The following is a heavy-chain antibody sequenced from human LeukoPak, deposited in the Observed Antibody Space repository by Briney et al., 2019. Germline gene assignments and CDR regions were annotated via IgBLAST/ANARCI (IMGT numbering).Heavy chain of an antibody. CDR2: ISHSGGT. CDR1: GGSFSGYY. D-gene: IGHD2-15*01. V-gene: IGHV4-34*01. J-gene: IGHJ4*02. Sequence: SETLSLTCAVYGGSFSGYYWSWIRQPPGKGREWIGEISHSGGTDYNPSLKSRVTISVDTSKNQFSLKLSSVTAADTAVYYCARLRFAATPSFDYWGQGTLVTVSS. CDR3: ARLRFAATPSFDY.